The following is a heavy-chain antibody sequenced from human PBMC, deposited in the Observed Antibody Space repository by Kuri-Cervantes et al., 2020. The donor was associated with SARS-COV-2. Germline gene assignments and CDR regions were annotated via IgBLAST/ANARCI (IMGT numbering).Heavy chain of an antibody. D-gene: IGHD4-17*01. CDR1: GFTFSSYS. J-gene: IGHJ4*02. V-gene: IGHV3-48*04. CDR2: ISSSSSTI. Sequence: GESLKISCATSGFTFSSYSMNWVRQAPGKGLEWVSYISSSSSTIYYADSVKGLFTIPRDNAKNSLYLQMNRLRAEDTAVYYCARSPGDGDYDPFDYWGQGTLVTVSS. CDR3: ARSPGDGDYDPFDY.